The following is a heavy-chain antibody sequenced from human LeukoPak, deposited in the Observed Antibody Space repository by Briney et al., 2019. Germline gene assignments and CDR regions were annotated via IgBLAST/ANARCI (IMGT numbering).Heavy chain of an antibody. CDR3: ARDRVYCSGGSCLNWFDP. V-gene: IGHV1-18*04. D-gene: IGHD2-15*01. CDR2: ISAYNGNT. CDR1: GYTFTSYG. Sequence: ASVKVSCKASGYTFTSYGISWVRQAPGQGLEWMGWISAYNGNTNYAQKLQGRVTMTTDTSTSTAHMELRSLRSDDTAVYYCARDRVYCSGGSCLNWFDPWGQGTLVTVSS. J-gene: IGHJ5*02.